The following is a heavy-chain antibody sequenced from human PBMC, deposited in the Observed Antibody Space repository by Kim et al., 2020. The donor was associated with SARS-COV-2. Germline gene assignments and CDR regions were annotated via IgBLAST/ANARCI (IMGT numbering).Heavy chain of an antibody. Sequence: ASVKVSCKASGYTFTGYYMHWVRQAPGQGLEWMGWINPNSGGTNYAQKFQGRVTMTRDTSISTAYMELSRLRSDDTAVYYCARDLEGIAVAGPPGPDYWGQGTLVTVSS. CDR2: INPNSGGT. J-gene: IGHJ4*02. CDR3: ARDLEGIAVAGPPGPDY. V-gene: IGHV1-2*02. D-gene: IGHD6-19*01. CDR1: GYTFTGYY.